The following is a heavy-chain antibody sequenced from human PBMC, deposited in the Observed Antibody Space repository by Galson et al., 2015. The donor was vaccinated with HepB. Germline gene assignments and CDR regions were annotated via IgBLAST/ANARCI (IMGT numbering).Heavy chain of an antibody. J-gene: IGHJ6*03. CDR1: GFTFSSYA. CDR2: ISYDGSNK. CDR3: ARAGGVGGSDYYYYMDV. D-gene: IGHD3-16*01. V-gene: IGHV3-30-3*01. Sequence: SLRLSCAASGFTFSSYAMHWVRQAPGKGLEWVAVISYDGSNKYYADSVKGRFTISRDNSKNTLYLQMNSLRAEDTAVYYCARAGGVGGSDYYYYMDVWGKGTTVTVSS.